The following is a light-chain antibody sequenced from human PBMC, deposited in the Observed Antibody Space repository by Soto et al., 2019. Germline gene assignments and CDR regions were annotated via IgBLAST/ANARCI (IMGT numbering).Light chain of an antibody. Sequence: QSALTQPASVSGSPGQSITISCTGTSSDVGAYNYVSWYQQYPGKAPKLMIYGVTNRPSGVSNRFSGSKTGNTASLTISGLQAEDEADYYCFSHRGGDSHVFGTGTKLTAL. CDR2: GVT. CDR1: SSDVGAYNY. CDR3: FSHRGGDSHV. J-gene: IGLJ1*01. V-gene: IGLV2-14*01.